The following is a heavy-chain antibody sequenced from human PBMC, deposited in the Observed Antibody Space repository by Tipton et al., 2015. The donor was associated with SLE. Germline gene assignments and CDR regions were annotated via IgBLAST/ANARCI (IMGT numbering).Heavy chain of an antibody. Sequence: TLSLTCTVSGGSISSYYWSWIRQPPGKGLEWIGHIYTSGSTNYNPSLKSRVTISVDTSKNQFSLKLSSVTAADTAVYYCARVAYDFWSGYSYYFDYWGQGTLVTVSS. D-gene: IGHD3-3*01. CDR3: ARVAYDFWSGYSYYFDY. CDR1: GGSISSYY. V-gene: IGHV4-59*01. CDR2: IYTSGST. J-gene: IGHJ4*02.